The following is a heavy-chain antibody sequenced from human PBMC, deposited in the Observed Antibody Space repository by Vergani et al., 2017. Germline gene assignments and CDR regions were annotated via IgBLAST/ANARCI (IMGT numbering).Heavy chain of an antibody. J-gene: IGHJ3*02. CDR1: GGTFSSYA. V-gene: IGHV1-69*01. D-gene: IGHD3-9*01. CDR3: ARSPYYDILTGYYYLSAFDI. CDR2: IIPIFGTA. Sequence: QVQLVQSGAEVKKPGSSVKVSCKASGGTFSSYAISWVRQAPGQGLEWMGGIIPIFGTANYAQKFQGRVTITADESTSTAYMELSSLRSEDTAAYYCARSPYYDILTGYYYLSAFDIWGQGTMVTVSS.